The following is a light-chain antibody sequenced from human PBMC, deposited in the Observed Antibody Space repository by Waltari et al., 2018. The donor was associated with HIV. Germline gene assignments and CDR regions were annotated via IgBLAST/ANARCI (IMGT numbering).Light chain of an antibody. CDR1: CLRKYS. J-gene: IGLJ1*01. CDR2: GKD. Sequence: SSELTQDPAVSVALGQTVRITCQGDCLRKYSANWYQQKPGQAPVVVMYGKDNRPSGIPARFSGSSSGNTGSLTITGAQAEDEADYYCESRHSNDKHHVFGTGTKVTV. V-gene: IGLV3-19*01. CDR3: ESRHSNDKHHV.